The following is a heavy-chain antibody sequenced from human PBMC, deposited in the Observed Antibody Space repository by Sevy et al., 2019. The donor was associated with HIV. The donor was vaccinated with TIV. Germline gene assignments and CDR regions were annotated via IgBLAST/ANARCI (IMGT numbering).Heavy chain of an antibody. D-gene: IGHD2-2*02. CDR2: TSGSGGST. J-gene: IGHJ6*02. V-gene: IGHV3-23*01. Sequence: GGSLRLSCAASGFTFSSYAMSWVRQAPGKGLEWVSATSGSGGSTYYADSVKGRFTISRDRSKNTLYLQMNSLRAEDTAVYYCAKVGYCSSASGYTIYYTMDVWGQGTTVTVSS. CDR1: GFTFSSYA. CDR3: AKVGYCSSASGYTIYYTMDV.